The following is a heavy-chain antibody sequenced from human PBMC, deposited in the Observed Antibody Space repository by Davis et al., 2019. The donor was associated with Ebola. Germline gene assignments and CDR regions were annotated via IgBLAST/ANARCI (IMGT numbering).Heavy chain of an antibody. CDR1: GGSISSYY. Sequence: SETLSLTCTVSGGSISSYYWSWIRQPPGKGLEWIGYIYYSGSTNYHPSLKSRVTISVDTSKNQFSLKLSSVTAAETAVYYCARESGSYTNFDYWGQGTLVTVSS. CDR3: ARESGSYTNFDY. J-gene: IGHJ4*02. V-gene: IGHV4-59*12. CDR2: IYYSGST. D-gene: IGHD1-26*01.